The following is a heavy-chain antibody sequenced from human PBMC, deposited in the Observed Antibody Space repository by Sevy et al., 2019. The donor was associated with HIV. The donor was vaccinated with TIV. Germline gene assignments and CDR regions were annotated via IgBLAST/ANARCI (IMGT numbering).Heavy chain of an antibody. CDR3: VRRPSYGYMSYGFDV. D-gene: IGHD5-18*01. CDR1: GGSISTGGFS. Sequence: SETLSLTCAVSGGSISTGGFSWNWIRQPPGKGLEWIGHIYRTGNTYYNPSLGSRVSITVDRSKNQFSLKLSSVTAADTAVYYCVRRPSYGYMSYGFDVWGQGTMVTVSS. V-gene: IGHV4-30-2*01. CDR2: IYRTGNT. J-gene: IGHJ3*01.